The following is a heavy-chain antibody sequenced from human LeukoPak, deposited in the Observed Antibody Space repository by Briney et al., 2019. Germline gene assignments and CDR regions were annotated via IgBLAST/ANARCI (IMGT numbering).Heavy chain of an antibody. CDR1: GGSISSDY. Sequence: SETLSLTCTVSGGSISSDYWSWIRQPPGKGLEWIGYIYYSGSTNYNPSLKSRVTISVDTSKNQFSLKLSSVTAADTAVYYCARGGPYSSSWFDFWGQGTLVTVSS. D-gene: IGHD6-13*01. V-gene: IGHV4-59*01. CDR2: IYYSGST. J-gene: IGHJ4*02. CDR3: ARGGPYSSSWFDF.